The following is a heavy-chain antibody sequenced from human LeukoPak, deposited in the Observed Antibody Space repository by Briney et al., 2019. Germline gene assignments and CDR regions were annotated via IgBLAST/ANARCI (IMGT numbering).Heavy chain of an antibody. D-gene: IGHD2-15*01. V-gene: IGHV3-30*03. Sequence: PGGSLRLSCAASGFTFSSYGMHWVRQAPGKGLEWVAVISYDGSNKYYADSVKGRFTISRDNSKNTLYLQMNSLRAEDTAVYYCARELGYCSGGSCYSSFDYWGQGTLVTVSS. CDR3: ARELGYCSGGSCYSSFDY. CDR1: GFTFSSYG. CDR2: ISYDGSNK. J-gene: IGHJ4*02.